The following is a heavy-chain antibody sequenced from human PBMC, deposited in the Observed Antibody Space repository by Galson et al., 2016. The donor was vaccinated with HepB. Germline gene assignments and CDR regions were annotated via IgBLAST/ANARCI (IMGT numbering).Heavy chain of an antibody. CDR2: INPNNGAS. CDR3: ARALNGDRFDF. J-gene: IGHJ4*02. D-gene: IGHD3-10*01. V-gene: IGHV1-2*02. CDR1: GYIFTASY. Sequence: SVKVSCKASGYIFTASYMHWVRQAPGQGLEWMGWINPNNGASNYAQKFQGRVTMTRDTSINTAYMGLSRLISGDTAVYYCARALNGDRFDFWGQGALITVSS.